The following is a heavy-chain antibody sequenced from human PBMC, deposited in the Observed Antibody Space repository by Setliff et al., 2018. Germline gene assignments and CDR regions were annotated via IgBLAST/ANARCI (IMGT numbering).Heavy chain of an antibody. D-gene: IGHD6-19*01. CDR1: VDSISSSTYY. J-gene: IGHJ1*01. CDR2: VYYSGTT. Sequence: SETLSLPCTVSVDSISSSTYYWGWIRQPPGKGLEWIGSVYYSGTTKYNPSLGSRVTISVDASKNQFSLKLSSVTAADTAVYYCARHKTGAVGTGEHFQHWGKGTLVTVSS. V-gene: IGHV4-39*01. CDR3: ARHKTGAVGTGEHFQH.